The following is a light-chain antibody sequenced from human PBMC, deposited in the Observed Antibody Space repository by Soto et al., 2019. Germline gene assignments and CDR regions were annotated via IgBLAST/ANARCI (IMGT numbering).Light chain of an antibody. CDR1: RSNLGAGYD. Sequence: QLVLTQPPSVSGAPGQRVTISCTGSRSNLGAGYDVHWYRHLPGKAPKLLIYYNNNRPSGVPDRFSASKSGTSASLAITGLQADDEADYYCQSYDSSLNGWVFGGGTQLTVL. J-gene: IGLJ7*01. CDR3: QSYDSSLNGWV. V-gene: IGLV1-40*01. CDR2: YNN.